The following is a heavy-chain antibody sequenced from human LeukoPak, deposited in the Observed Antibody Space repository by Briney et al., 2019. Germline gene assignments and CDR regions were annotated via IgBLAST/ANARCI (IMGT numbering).Heavy chain of an antibody. V-gene: IGHV3-7*03. Sequence: GGSLRLSCAASGFTFSSYWMSWVRQAPGKGLEWVANIKQDGSEKYYVDSVKGRFTISRDNAKNSLYLQMNSLRAEDTAVYYCPSEPPGDYFDYWGQGTLVTVSS. CDR1: GFTFSSYW. CDR3: PSEPPGDYFDY. CDR2: IKQDGSEK. J-gene: IGHJ4*02.